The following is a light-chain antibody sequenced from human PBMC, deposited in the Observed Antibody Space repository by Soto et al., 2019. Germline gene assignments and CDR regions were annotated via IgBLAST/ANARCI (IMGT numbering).Light chain of an antibody. V-gene: IGLV2-14*01. CDR2: EVV. Sequence: QSVLTQPASLSGSPGQSITISCTGTTSDDYVSWYQQPPGKAPKLLIYEVVNRPSEVSDRFSGSKSDNTASLTISGLQADDEAHYYCCSYRSDNSWVFGTGTKLTVL. CDR1: TSDDY. J-gene: IGLJ3*02. CDR3: CSYRSDNSWV.